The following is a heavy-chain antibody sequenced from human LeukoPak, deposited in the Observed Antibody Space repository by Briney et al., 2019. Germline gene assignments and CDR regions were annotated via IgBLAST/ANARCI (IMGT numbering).Heavy chain of an antibody. CDR2: ISSSGSTI. CDR3: ARETTMTNFDY. D-gene: IGHD4-17*01. Sequence: GGSLRLSCAASGFTVSSNYMSWIRQAPGKGLEWVSYISSSGSTIYYADSVKGRFTISRDNAKNSLYLQMNSLRAEDTAVYYCARETTMTNFDYWGQGTLVTVSS. CDR1: GFTVSSNY. J-gene: IGHJ4*02. V-gene: IGHV3-11*01.